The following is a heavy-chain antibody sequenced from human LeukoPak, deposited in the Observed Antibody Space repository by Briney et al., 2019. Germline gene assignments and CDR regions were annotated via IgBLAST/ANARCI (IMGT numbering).Heavy chain of an antibody. CDR3: TRDLDYSNYLFDY. D-gene: IGHD4-11*01. V-gene: IGHV3-49*04. Sequence: GRSLRLSCTASGFTFGDYAMSWVRQAPGRGLEWVGFIRSKAYGGTTEYAASVKGRFTISRDDSKSIAYLQMNSLKTEDTAVYYCTRDLDYSNYLFDYWGQGTLVTVSS. CDR2: IRSKAYGGTT. J-gene: IGHJ4*02. CDR1: GFTFGDYA.